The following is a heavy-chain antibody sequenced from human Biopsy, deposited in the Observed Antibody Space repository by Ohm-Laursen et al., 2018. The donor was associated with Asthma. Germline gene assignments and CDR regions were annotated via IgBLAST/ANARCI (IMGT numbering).Heavy chain of an antibody. J-gene: IGHJ5*02. Sequence: SQTLSLTCTVSGASIKTDDHYWSWLRQPPGKGLEWFGFIHYSGSTSYNPSLKGGVTISVDTSKNQFSLKLSSVTAADTAVYYCARASVAASSNWFDPWGQRTLVTVSS. CDR2: IHYSGST. D-gene: IGHD6-19*01. CDR1: GASIKTDDHY. V-gene: IGHV4-30-4*01. CDR3: ARASVAASSNWFDP.